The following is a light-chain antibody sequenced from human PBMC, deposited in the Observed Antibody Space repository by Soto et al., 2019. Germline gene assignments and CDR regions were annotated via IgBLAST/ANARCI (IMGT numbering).Light chain of an antibody. J-gene: IGLJ1*01. CDR1: SSDIGGYNY. V-gene: IGLV2-14*01. CDR3: SSYTSSSTLV. Sequence: QSALTQPASVSGSPGQSITISCTGTSSDIGGYNYVSWYQHHPGKAPKLMIYEVSNRPSGVSNRFSGSKSVNTASLTISGLQAEDEADYYCSSYTSSSTLVFGTGTKLTVL. CDR2: EVS.